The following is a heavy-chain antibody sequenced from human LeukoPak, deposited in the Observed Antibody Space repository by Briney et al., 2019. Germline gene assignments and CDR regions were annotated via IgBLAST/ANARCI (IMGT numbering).Heavy chain of an antibody. J-gene: IGHJ4*02. CDR3: ARMAVFTMIVAGGYYFDY. D-gene: IGHD3-22*01. CDR1: EGTFSSYA. Sequence: SVKVSCKASEGTFSSYAISWVRQAPGQGLEWMGRIIPILGIANYAQKFQGRVTITADKSTSTAYMELSSLRSEDTAVYYCARMAVFTMIVAGGYYFDYWGQGTLVTVSS. V-gene: IGHV1-69*04. CDR2: IIPILGIA.